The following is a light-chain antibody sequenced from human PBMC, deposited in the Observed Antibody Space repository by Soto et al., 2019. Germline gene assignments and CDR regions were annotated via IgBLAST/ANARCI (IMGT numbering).Light chain of an antibody. J-gene: IGKJ4*01. Sequence: DIVMTQSPDSLAVSLGERATINCKSSQSVLYSSNNKNYLAWYQQKPGQPPKLLIYWASNREPGVPDRFSGSWSGTDFTLSISSLQAEDVAVYYCQQYYSTPLTFGGGTKVEIK. V-gene: IGKV4-1*01. CDR1: QSVLYSSNNKNY. CDR2: WAS. CDR3: QQYYSTPLT.